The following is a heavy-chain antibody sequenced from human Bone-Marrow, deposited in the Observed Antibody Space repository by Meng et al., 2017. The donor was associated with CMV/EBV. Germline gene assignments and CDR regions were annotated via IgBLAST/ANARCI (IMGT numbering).Heavy chain of an antibody. CDR3: ARVTGTVRSYWYFDL. CDR2: INPSVGST. D-gene: IGHD1-1*01. J-gene: IGHJ2*01. V-gene: IGHV1-46*01. CDR1: GYTFTGYY. Sequence: ASVKVSCKASGYTFTGYYMHWVRQAPGQGLEWMGIINPSVGSTSYAQKFQGRVTMTRDTSTSTVYMELSSLRSEDTAVYYWARVTGTVRSYWYFDLWGRGTLVTVSS.